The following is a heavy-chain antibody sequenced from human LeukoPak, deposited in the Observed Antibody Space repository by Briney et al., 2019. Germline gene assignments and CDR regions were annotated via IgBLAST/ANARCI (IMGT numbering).Heavy chain of an antibody. J-gene: IGHJ4*02. V-gene: IGHV3-21*04. CDR2: ISSSSSYI. CDR3: ARVGIFGVVTTPTDAFDY. D-gene: IGHD3-3*01. Sequence: GGSLRLSCAASGFTFSSYSMNWVRQAPGKGLEWVSSISSSSSYIYYADSVKGRFTISRDNAKNSLYLQMNSLRSEDTAVYYCARVGIFGVVTTPTDAFDYWGQGTLVTVSS. CDR1: GFTFSSYS.